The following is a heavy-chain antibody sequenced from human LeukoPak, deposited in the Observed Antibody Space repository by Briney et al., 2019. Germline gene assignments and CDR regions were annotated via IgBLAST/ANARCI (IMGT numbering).Heavy chain of an antibody. CDR2: IYYSGST. CDR3: ARAPGEYDILTGYYNSWFDY. Sequence: PSETLSLTCTVSGGSISSSSYYWGWIRQPPGKGLEWIGSIYYSGSTYYNPSLKGRVTISVDTSKNQFSLKLSSVTAADTAVYYCARAPGEYDILTGYYNSWFDYWGQGTLVTVSS. CDR1: GGSISSSSYY. J-gene: IGHJ4*02. D-gene: IGHD3-9*01. V-gene: IGHV4-39*07.